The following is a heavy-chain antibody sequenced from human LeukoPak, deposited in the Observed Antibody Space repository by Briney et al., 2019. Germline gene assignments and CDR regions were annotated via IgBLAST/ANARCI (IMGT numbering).Heavy chain of an antibody. CDR2: ISYDGSKR. CDR3: ARDYDTSGSYFDFSDY. CDR1: GFTFSTYA. Sequence: GRSLRLSCAASGFTFSTYAVHWVRQAPGKGPEWVAVISYDGSKRYYADSVKGRFTISRDNSKNAFLQMNSLRAEDTAVYYCARDYDTSGSYFDFSDYWGQGTLVTVSS. D-gene: IGHD3-22*01. J-gene: IGHJ4*02. V-gene: IGHV3-30-3*01.